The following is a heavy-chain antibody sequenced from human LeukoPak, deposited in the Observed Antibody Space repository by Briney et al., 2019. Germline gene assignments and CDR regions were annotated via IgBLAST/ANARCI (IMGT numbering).Heavy chain of an antibody. J-gene: IGHJ4*02. V-gene: IGHV4-59*12. CDR1: GGSISSYY. CDR3: ARVVAATSNYFDY. D-gene: IGHD2-15*01. CDR2: IYYSGST. Sequence: SETLSLTCTVSGGSISSYYWSWIRQPPGKGLEWIGYIYYSGSTNYNPSLKSRVTISVDTSKNQFSLKLSSVTAADTAVYYCARVVAATSNYFDYWGQGTLVTVSS.